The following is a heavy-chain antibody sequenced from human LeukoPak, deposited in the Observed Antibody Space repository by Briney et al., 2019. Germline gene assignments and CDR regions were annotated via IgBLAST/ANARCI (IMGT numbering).Heavy chain of an antibody. D-gene: IGHD3-3*01. CDR2: ISSSSSYI. V-gene: IGHV3-21*01. J-gene: IGHJ4*02. Sequence: GGSLRLSCAASGFTFSSYSMNWVRQAPGKGLEWVSSISSSSSYIYYAHSVKGRFTISRDNAKNSLYLQMNSLRAEDTAVYYCAREPYYDFWSGYYIHWGQGTLVTVSS. CDR1: GFTFSSYS. CDR3: AREPYYDFWSGYYIH.